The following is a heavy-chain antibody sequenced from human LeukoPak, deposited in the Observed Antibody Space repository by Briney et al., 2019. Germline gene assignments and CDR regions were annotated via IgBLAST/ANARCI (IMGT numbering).Heavy chain of an antibody. CDR3: ARHSIMITFGGVGYFDY. CDR1: GGSFSGYY. Sequence: SETLSLTCAVYGGSFSGYYWSWIRQPPGKGLEWIGEINHSGSTNYNPSLKSRVTISVDTSKNQLSLKLSSVTAADTAVYYCARHSIMITFGGVGYFDYWGQGTLVTVSS. J-gene: IGHJ4*02. CDR2: INHSGST. D-gene: IGHD3-16*01. V-gene: IGHV4-34*01.